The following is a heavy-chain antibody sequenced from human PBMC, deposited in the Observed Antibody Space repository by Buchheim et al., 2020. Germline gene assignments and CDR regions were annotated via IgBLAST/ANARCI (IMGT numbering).Heavy chain of an antibody. CDR1: GFTVSSNY. V-gene: IGHV3-66*01. Sequence: EVQLVESGGGLVKPGGSLRLSCAASGFTVSSNYMSWVRQAPGKGLEWVSVIYSGGSTYYADYVKGRFTISRDNAEKTLYLQMNSLRAEDTAVYYCAREYCTNGVCYEDVWGQGTT. CDR3: AREYCTNGVCYEDV. CDR2: IYSGGST. D-gene: IGHD2-8*01. J-gene: IGHJ6*02.